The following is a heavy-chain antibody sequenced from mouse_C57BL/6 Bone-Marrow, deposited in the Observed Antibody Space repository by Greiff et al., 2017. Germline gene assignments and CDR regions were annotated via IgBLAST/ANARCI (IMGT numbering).Heavy chain of an antibody. CDR2: IHPNSGST. D-gene: IGHD2-5*01. V-gene: IGHV1-64*01. Sequence: QVQLQQPGAELVKPGASVKLSCKASGYTFTSYWMHWVKQRPGQGLEWIGMIHPNSGSTNYNEKFKSKATLTVDKSSSTAYMQLSSLTSEDAAVYYRARAYNSNGGFAYWGQGTLVTVSA. CDR3: ARAYNSNGGFAY. J-gene: IGHJ3*01. CDR1: GYTFTSYW.